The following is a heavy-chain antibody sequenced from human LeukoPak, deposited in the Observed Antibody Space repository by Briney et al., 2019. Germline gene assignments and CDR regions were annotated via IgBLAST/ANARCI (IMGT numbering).Heavy chain of an antibody. D-gene: IGHD3-10*01. CDR1: GGSISSSSHF. V-gene: IGHV4-39*01. J-gene: IGHJ3*02. CDR2: IHYSGFT. CDR3: ARHVAYGPLEI. Sequence: SETLSLTCTVSGGSISSSSHFWAWIRQTPGKGLEWIGNIHYSGFTDYNPSLKSRVTMSVDTSNNQFSLQVNSVTAADTAVYYCARHVAYGPLEIWGQGTTVTVSS.